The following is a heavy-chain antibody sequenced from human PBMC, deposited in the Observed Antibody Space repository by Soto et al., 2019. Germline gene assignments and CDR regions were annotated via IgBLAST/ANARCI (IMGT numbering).Heavy chain of an antibody. V-gene: IGHV3-7*05. D-gene: IGHD2-15*01. CDR3: ARDPGRGNIRSKYSDN. J-gene: IGHJ4*02. CDR1: GFTFSNYC. CDR2: IEHDGSEK. Sequence: EVQLVESGGTLVQPGGSLRLSCAVSGFTFSNYCMTWVLQAPGKGLEWVASIEHDGSEKYFVDSVKGRFTISRDNAKHPLFLQINSLRAEDTAVYSCARDPGRGNIRSKYSDNWGQGTLAT.